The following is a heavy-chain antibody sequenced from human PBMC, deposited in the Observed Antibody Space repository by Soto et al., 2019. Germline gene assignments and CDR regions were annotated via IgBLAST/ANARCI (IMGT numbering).Heavy chain of an antibody. Sequence: GSLRLSCTASGFTFSGFTFSSYAMHWVRQAPGKGLEWVANIKQDGSEKYYVDSVKGRFTISRDNAKNSLYLQMNSLRAEDTAVYYCARDRDGYTGWGQGTLVTVSS. CDR3: ARDRDGYTG. J-gene: IGHJ4*02. CDR2: IKQDGSEK. CDR1: GFTFSGFTFSSYA. V-gene: IGHV3-7*01. D-gene: IGHD5-12*01.